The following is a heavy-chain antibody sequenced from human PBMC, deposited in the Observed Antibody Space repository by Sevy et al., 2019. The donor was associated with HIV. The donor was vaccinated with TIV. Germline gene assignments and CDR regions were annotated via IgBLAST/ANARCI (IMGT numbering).Heavy chain of an antibody. D-gene: IGHD2-2*01. J-gene: IGHJ3*02. CDR2: INPNSGGT. CDR3: ARDGKRYCSSTSCPGAFDI. V-gene: IGHV1-2*02. Sequence: ASLKVSCKASGYTFTGYYMHWVRQAPGQGLEWMGWINPNSGGTNYAQKFQGRVTMTRDTSISTAYMELSRLRSDDTAVYYCARDGKRYCSSTSCPGAFDIWGQGTMVTVSS. CDR1: GYTFTGYY.